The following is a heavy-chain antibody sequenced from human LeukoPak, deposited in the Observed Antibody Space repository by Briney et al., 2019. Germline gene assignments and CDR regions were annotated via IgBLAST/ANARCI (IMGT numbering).Heavy chain of an antibody. CDR1: GFTVSSNY. V-gene: IGHV3-66*01. J-gene: IGHJ4*02. Sequence: PGGSLRLSCAASGFTVSSNYMSWVRQAPGKGLEWVSVIYSGGSTYYADSVKGRFTISRDNSKNTLYLQMNSLRAEDTAVYYCARDGVGKYSSSSRYFDYWGQGTLVTVSS. CDR3: ARDGVGKYSSSSRYFDY. CDR2: IYSGGST. D-gene: IGHD6-6*01.